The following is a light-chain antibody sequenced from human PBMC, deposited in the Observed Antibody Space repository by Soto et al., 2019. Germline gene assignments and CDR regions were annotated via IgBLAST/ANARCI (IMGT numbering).Light chain of an antibody. J-gene: IGKJ5*01. CDR3: QQYSDWPPIT. CDR2: DAS. V-gene: IGKV3-15*01. CDR1: QSVGTD. Sequence: PGERVTLSCRASQSVGTDLAWYQQKPGQAPRLLIYDASTGATGTPARFSGSGSGTEFALTISSLQSEDFAIYYCQQYSDWPPITFGQGTRRRL.